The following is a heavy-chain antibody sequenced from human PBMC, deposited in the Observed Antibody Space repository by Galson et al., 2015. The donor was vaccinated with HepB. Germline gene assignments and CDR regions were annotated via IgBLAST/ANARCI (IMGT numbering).Heavy chain of an antibody. CDR1: GFTVSSNS. J-gene: IGHJ4*02. D-gene: IGHD6-6*01. CDR3: ARDMEYSSSLG. V-gene: IGHV3-48*04. Sequence: SLRLSCAASGFTVSSNSITWVRQAPGKGLEWVSYISSSSSTIYYADSVKGRFTISRDNAKNSLYLQMNSLRAEDTAVYYCARDMEYSSSLGWGQGTLVTVSS. CDR2: ISSSSSTI.